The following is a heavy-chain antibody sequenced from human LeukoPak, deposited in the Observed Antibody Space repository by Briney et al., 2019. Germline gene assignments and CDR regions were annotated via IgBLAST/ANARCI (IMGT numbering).Heavy chain of an antibody. J-gene: IGHJ4*02. Sequence: PSETLSLTCAVYGGSFSGYYWSWIRQPPGKGLEWIGEINHSGSTNYNPSLKSRVTISVDTSKNQFSLKLSSVTAADTAVYYCARAGKENIVLMLYARRTFDYWGQGTLVTVSS. CDR1: GGSFSGYY. CDR2: INHSGST. D-gene: IGHD2-8*01. CDR3: ARAGKENIVLMLYARRTFDY. V-gene: IGHV4-34*01.